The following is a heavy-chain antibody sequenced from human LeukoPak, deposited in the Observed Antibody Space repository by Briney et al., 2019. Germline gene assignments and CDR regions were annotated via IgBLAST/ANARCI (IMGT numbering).Heavy chain of an antibody. CDR1: GGSFSSYY. CDR3: ARHALSHYYDSSGHDAFDI. CDR2: IYYSGST. J-gene: IGHJ3*02. Sequence: SETLSLTCAVYGGSFSSYYWSWIRQPPGKGLEWIGYIYYSGSTNYNPSLKSRVTISVDTSKNQFSLKLSSVTAADTAVYYCARHALSHYYDSSGHDAFDIWGQGTMVTVSS. V-gene: IGHV4-59*08. D-gene: IGHD3-22*01.